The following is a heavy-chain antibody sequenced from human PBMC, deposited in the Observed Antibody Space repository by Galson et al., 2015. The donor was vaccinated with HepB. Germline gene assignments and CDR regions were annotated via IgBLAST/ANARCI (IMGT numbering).Heavy chain of an antibody. J-gene: IGHJ6*03. CDR2: IIPLFGTA. D-gene: IGHD6-19*01. V-gene: IGHV1-69*13. Sequence: SVKVSCKASGGTFSSYAISWVRQAPGQGLEWMGGIIPLFGTANYAQKFQGRVTITADESTRTAYMELSSLRSEDTAVYYCARARDIAVAGHRTPGGSYYFYYMDVWGKGTTVTVSS. CDR1: GGTFSSYA. CDR3: ARARDIAVAGHRTPGGSYYFYYMDV.